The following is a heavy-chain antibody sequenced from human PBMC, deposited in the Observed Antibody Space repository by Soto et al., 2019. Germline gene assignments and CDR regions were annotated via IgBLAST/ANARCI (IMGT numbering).Heavy chain of an antibody. V-gene: IGHV4-59*01. CDR3: AKVVSGGNPDY. CDR1: GVSINNYY. CDR2: IYYTGST. D-gene: IGHD6-25*01. Sequence: KTSENLALSSTVSGVSINNYYWTWIRQPPGKGLEWIGAIYYTGSTTYNPSLRSRVTFSVDTSKNQFSLSLTSVTAADTAVYFCAKVVSGGNPDYWGQGTLVTVSS. J-gene: IGHJ4*02.